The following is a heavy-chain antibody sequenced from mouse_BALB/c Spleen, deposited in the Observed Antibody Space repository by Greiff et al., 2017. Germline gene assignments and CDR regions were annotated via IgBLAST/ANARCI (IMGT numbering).Heavy chain of an antibody. V-gene: IGHV1-7*01. CDR3: ARGDVSTSFAY. J-gene: IGHJ3*01. CDR1: GYTFTSYW. Sequence: VQLQQSGAELAKPGASVKMSCKASGYTFTSYWMHWVKQRPGQGLEWIGYINPSTGYTEYNQKFKDKATLTADKSSSTAYMQLSSLTSEDSAVYYCARGDVSTSFAYWGQGTLVTVSA. CDR2: INPSTGYT.